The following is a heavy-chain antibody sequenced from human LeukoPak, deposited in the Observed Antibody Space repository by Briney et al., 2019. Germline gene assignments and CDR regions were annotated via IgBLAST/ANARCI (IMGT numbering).Heavy chain of an antibody. J-gene: IGHJ4*02. V-gene: IGHV3-30-3*01. CDR2: TSYDGNNH. Sequence: GRALRLSCAASGFTFSSFAMHWVRQAPDKGMEWVAVTSYDGNNHYYPDSVKGRFTVSRDNSKNTLYLQMNSLRPEDTAVYYCARYLEGFDYWGQGTLVTVSS. CDR1: GFTFSSFA. CDR3: ARYLEGFDY.